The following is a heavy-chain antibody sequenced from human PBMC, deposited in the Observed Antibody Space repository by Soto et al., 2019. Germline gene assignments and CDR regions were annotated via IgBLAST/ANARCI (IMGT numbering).Heavy chain of an antibody. CDR3: ASRYATSMDV. Sequence: SETLSLTCTVSGGSISSYYWSWIRQPPGKGLQWIGYIYYSGSTNYNPSLKSRVTISVDTSKNQFSLKLSSVPAADTALYCCASRYATSMDVWAQQITVT. V-gene: IGHV4-59*01. J-gene: IGHJ6*02. CDR2: IYYSGST. D-gene: IGHD2-2*01. CDR1: GGSISSYY.